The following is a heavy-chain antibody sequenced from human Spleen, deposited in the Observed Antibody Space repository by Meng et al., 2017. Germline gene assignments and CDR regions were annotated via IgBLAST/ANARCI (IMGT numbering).Heavy chain of an antibody. CDR3: ARAFSDSWYEFDY. D-gene: IGHD6-13*01. J-gene: IGHJ4*02. V-gene: IGHV3-7*03. CDR2: IKQDGSEK. Sequence: GGSLRLSCAASGFTFSSYAMSWVRQAPGKGLEWVANIKQDGSEKYYVDSVKGRFTISKDNAKNSLYLQMNSLRAEDAAVYYCARAFSDSWYEFDYWGQGTLVTVSS. CDR1: GFTFSSYA.